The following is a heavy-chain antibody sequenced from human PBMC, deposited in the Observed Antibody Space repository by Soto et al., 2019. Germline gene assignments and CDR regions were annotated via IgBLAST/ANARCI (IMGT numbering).Heavy chain of an antibody. CDR3: ALRSMAVVPEY. CDR2: LYYGRSA. V-gene: IGHV4-59*01. J-gene: IGHJ4*02. D-gene: IGHD3-22*01. CDR1: GDSISSYY. Sequence: QVQLQESGPGLVKPSETLSLTCAVSGDSISSYYCMWIRQPPGKGLESIGYLYYGRSANYNPSLKRRVTLSGDTPTNQCSLTLSSLPAADTAVYYCALRSMAVVPEYWGQGTLVTVSS.